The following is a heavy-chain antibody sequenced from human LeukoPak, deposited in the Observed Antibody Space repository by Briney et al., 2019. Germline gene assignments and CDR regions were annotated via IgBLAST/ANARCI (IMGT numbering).Heavy chain of an antibody. CDR2: IKQDGSEK. D-gene: IGHD2-2*01. CDR1: GFTFSNYW. J-gene: IGHJ4*02. Sequence: GGSLRLSCAASGFTFSNYWMSWVCQAPGKGLEWVANIKQDGSEKYYVDSVKGRFTISRDNAKNSLYLQMNSLRAEDTAVYYCARVVPAAIAFDYWGQGTLVTVSS. CDR3: ARVVPAAIAFDY. V-gene: IGHV3-7*01.